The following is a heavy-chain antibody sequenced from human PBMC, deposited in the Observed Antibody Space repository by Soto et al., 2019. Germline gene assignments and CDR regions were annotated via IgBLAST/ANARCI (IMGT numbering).Heavy chain of an antibody. CDR1: GGSISSGGYS. CDR2: IYHSGST. CDR3: ARGYCISISCSTTYYYYGMDV. D-gene: IGHD2-2*01. Sequence: SETLSLTCTVSGGSISSGGYSWSWIRQPPGKGLEWIGYIYHSGSTYYNPSLKSRVTISVDRPKNQFSLKLSSVTAADTAVYYCARGYCISISCSTTYYYYGMDVWGQGTTVTVSS. J-gene: IGHJ6*02. V-gene: IGHV4-30-2*01.